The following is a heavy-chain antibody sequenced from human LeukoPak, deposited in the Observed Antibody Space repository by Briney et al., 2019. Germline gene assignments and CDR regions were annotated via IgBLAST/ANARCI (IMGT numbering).Heavy chain of an antibody. CDR3: ARVQHGDYYDSSGYYYDY. J-gene: IGHJ4*02. Sequence: GGSLRLSCAASGFTFSSYSMNWVRQAPGKGLEWVSSISGSSSYIYYADSVKGRFTISRDNAKNSLYLQMNSLRAEDTAVYYCARVQHGDYYDSSGYYYDYWGQGTLVTVSS. D-gene: IGHD3-22*01. CDR1: GFTFSSYS. CDR2: ISGSSSYI. V-gene: IGHV3-21*01.